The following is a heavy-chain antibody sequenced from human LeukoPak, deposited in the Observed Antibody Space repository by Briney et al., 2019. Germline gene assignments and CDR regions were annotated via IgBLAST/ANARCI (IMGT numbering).Heavy chain of an antibody. D-gene: IGHD3-3*01. CDR2: ISGSGGST. Sequence: GGSLRLSCAASGFTFSSYAMSWVRQAPGKGLEWVSAISGSGGSTYYADSVKGRLTISRDNSKNTLYLQMNSLRAEDTAVYYCAKLSESLRFLEWLSLDYWGQGTLVTVSS. V-gene: IGHV3-23*01. CDR3: AKLSESLRFLEWLSLDY. J-gene: IGHJ4*02. CDR1: GFTFSSYA.